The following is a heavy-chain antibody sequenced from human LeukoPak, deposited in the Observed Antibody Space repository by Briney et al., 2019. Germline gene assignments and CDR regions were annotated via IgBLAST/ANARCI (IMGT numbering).Heavy chain of an antibody. CDR3: ARDRSGRMNWYFDL. D-gene: IGHD3-10*01. J-gene: IGHJ2*01. V-gene: IGHV4-61*02. CDR2: IYTSGAT. CDR1: GYSISSGYY. Sequence: PSETLSLTCTVSGYSISSGYYWGWIRQPAGKGLEWIGRIYTSGATNYNPSLKSRVTISVDTSKNQFSLKLSSVTAADTAVYYCARDRSGRMNWYFDLWGRGTLVTV.